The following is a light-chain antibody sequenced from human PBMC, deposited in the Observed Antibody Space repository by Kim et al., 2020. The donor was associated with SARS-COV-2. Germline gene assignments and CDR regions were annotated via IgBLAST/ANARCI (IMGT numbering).Light chain of an antibody. CDR1: QSIITY. V-gene: IGKV1-39*01. CDR3: QQSYTPPRT. CDR2: AAS. J-gene: IGKJ3*01. Sequence: DIQMTQSPSSLSASVGDRVTITCRTNQSIITYLNWYQQKLGKAPNLLIYAASTLQSGVPSRFSGSGSGTDFTLTINSLQPEDLATYYCQQSYTPPRTFGRGTKVDIK.